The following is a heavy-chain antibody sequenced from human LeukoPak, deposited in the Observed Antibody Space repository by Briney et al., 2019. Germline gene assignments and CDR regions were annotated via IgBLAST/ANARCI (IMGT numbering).Heavy chain of an antibody. Sequence: GGSLRLSCAASGFTFSDYSMTWVRQSPGKGLEWVSTVTGSGANTYYGDSVKGRFTIPRDNSRNTVYLQMNSLRAEDTAVFYCVRRGKDESSGARWFDPWGQGTLVTVSS. CDR2: VTGSGANT. CDR1: GFTFSDYS. CDR3: VRRGKDESSGARWFDP. V-gene: IGHV3-23*01. D-gene: IGHD3-22*01. J-gene: IGHJ5*02.